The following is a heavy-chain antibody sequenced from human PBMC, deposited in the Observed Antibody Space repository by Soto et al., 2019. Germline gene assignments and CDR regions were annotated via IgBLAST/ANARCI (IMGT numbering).Heavy chain of an antibody. D-gene: IGHD1-7*01. CDR1: GASLSSSNYY. CDR2: VYNSGNT. J-gene: IGHJ5*02. Sequence: PSETLSLTCTVSGASLSSSNYYWGWIRQPPGKRLEWLGSVYNSGNTYYNPSLKSRVTMSVDTSRNQFSLKLNSVTAADTGIYYCATVGTTSPSTAWFDPWGQGTLVTVSS. V-gene: IGHV4-39*01. CDR3: ATVGTTSPSTAWFDP.